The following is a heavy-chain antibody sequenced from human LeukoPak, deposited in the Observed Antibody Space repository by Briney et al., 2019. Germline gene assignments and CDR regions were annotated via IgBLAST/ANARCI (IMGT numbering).Heavy chain of an antibody. Sequence: TLSLTCTVSGGSISSGGYYWSWIRQHPGKGLEWIGYIYYSGSTYYNPPLKSRVTISVDTSKNQFSLKLSSVTAADTAVYYCATLGIQLWFDYWGQGTLVTASS. CDR1: GGSISSGGYY. V-gene: IGHV4-31*03. CDR2: IYYSGST. D-gene: IGHD5-18*01. J-gene: IGHJ5*01. CDR3: ATLGIQLWFDY.